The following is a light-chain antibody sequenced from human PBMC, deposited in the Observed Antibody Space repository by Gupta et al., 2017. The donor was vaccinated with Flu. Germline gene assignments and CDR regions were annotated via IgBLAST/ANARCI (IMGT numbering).Light chain of an antibody. V-gene: IGKV1-39*01. J-gene: IGKJ1*01. CDR3: QQSYSTPRT. CDR1: HSISTY. Sequence: GDRVTITCLASHSISTYLNWYQQKPGKAPKRLIYAASSLQSGVPSRFSGSGSGTDFTLTLSSLQPEDFATYYCQQSYSTPRTFGQGTKVEIK. CDR2: AAS.